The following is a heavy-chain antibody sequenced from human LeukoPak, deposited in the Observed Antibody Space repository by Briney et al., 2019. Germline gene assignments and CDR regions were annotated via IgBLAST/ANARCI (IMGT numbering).Heavy chain of an antibody. CDR1: GFTFSSYW. D-gene: IGHD6-19*01. Sequence: GGSLRLSCAASGFTFSSYWMTWVRQAPGKGLEWVANINQDGSDKNYVDSVKGRFTISRDNAKNSLYLQMNSLKAEDTAMYYCARDGLPVARDYWGQGTLVTVSS. CDR3: ARDGLPVARDY. J-gene: IGHJ4*02. CDR2: INQDGSDK. V-gene: IGHV3-7*05.